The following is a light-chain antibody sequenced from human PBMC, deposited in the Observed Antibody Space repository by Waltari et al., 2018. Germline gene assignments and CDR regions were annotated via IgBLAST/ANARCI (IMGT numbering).Light chain of an antibody. CDR1: QSVLFSSDNKNY. J-gene: IGKJ4*01. CDR3: QQYYSNEVT. Sequence: DIVMTQSPDSLAVSLGERATVNCKSSQSVLFSSDNKNYLAWYQQKPGKPPKVLIYWASTRESGVPDRFSGSGSGTDFTLTISSLQAEDVAVYYCQQYYSNEVTFGGGTKVEIK. CDR2: WAS. V-gene: IGKV4-1*01.